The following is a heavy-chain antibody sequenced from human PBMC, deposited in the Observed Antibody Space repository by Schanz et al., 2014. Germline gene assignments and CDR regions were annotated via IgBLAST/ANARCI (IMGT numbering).Heavy chain of an antibody. J-gene: IGHJ3*01. CDR2: ITYDGSNT. Sequence: QVQLVESGGGVVQPGGSLRLSCAASGFTFSNFGIHWVRQPPGKGLEWVAIITYDGSNTYHADSVKGRFTISRDNSKNTLYLQMNSLRAEDTAVYFCARDGGRDGYNLAFDVWGQGTLVTVSS. CDR3: ARDGGRDGYNLAFDV. D-gene: IGHD5-12*01. V-gene: IGHV3-33*01. CDR1: GFTFSNFG.